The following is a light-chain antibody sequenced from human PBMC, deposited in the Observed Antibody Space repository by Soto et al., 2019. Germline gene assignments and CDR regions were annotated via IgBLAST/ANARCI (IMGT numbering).Light chain of an antibody. CDR3: QQSGNLPLT. J-gene: IGKJ5*01. CDR1: QDITNY. Sequence: DIRMTQSPSSLSASLGDRVTITFQASQDITNYLNWYQQKPGKAPKLLIYDASSLEIGVPPRFSGSGSGAYFSLTISGLHPEDIATYYCQQSGNLPLTFGQGTRLEIK. V-gene: IGKV1-33*01. CDR2: DAS.